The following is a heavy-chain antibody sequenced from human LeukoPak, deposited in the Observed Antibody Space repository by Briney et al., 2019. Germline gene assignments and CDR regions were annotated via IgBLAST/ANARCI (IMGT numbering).Heavy chain of an antibody. CDR2: VSPSGNT. D-gene: IGHD2-2*01. CDR1: GDYISLYY. CDR3: ARGVVPPGMDYYHYMDV. V-gene: IGHV4-4*07. J-gene: IGHJ6*03. Sequence: SETLSLTCTVSGDYISLYYWTWIREPAGKGLEEFARVSPSGNTKYNSSLKSRLSMSVDSSKNQISLKVTSVTAADTAVYYCARGVVPPGMDYYHYMDVWGKGTTVTVSS.